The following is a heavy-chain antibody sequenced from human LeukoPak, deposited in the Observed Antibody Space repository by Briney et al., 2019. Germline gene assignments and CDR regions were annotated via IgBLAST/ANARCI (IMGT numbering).Heavy chain of an antibody. CDR1: GYRFTSYW. V-gene: IGHV5-51*01. J-gene: IGHJ4*02. Sequence: GESLKISCKGSGYRFTSYWIGWVRPMPGKGLEWMGIIYPGDSDTRYSPSFQGQVTISADKSISTAYLQWSSLKASDTAMYYCARHRDPSGYDTSFDYWGQGTLVTVSS. CDR2: IYPGDSDT. D-gene: IGHD5-12*01. CDR3: ARHRDPSGYDTSFDY.